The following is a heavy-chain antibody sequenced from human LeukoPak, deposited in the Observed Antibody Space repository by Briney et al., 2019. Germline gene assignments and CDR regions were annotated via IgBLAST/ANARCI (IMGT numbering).Heavy chain of an antibody. D-gene: IGHD6-13*01. CDR1: GASLRGSY. CDR3: ARERDSSPTWFDP. CDR2: IDHSGST. Sequence: SETLSLTCAVQGASLRGSYWSWIRQPPGKGLQWIGQIDHSGSTHSIPSLKSRVTISLDTSQSQVSLKVNSVTAADTAVYYCARERDSSPTWFDPWGQGTLVTVSS. V-gene: IGHV4-34*01. J-gene: IGHJ5*02.